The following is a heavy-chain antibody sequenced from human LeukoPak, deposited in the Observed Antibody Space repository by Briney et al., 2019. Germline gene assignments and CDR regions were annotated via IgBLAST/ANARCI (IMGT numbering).Heavy chain of an antibody. CDR2: IKSKTEGGTT. J-gene: IGHJ4*02. CDR3: AKYNIGWNFGS. D-gene: IGHD6-19*01. V-gene: IGHV3-15*01. CDR1: GLTLSTAW. Sequence: GGSLRLSCTASGLTLSTAWTSWVRQAPGKGLEWVGRIKSKTEGGTTDYAAPVKGRFTISIDDSKNTLYLQMNSLTTGDTAVYYCAKYNIGWNFGSWGQGTLVTVSS.